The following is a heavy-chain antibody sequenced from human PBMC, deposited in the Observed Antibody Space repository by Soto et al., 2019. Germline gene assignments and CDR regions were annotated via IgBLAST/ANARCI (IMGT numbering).Heavy chain of an antibody. CDR2: MYNTGST. V-gene: IGHV4-59*01. Sequence: ASDTLSLTWTVSGGSISGYYWSWIRQPPGKGLEWIGYMYNTGSTVYNPSFKSRVTISGDTSKNQFSLKLNSVTAADTAVYYCARDLWGYCGTDCYPLDVWGQGTTVTVSS. CDR1: GGSISGYY. D-gene: IGHD2-21*02. J-gene: IGHJ6*02. CDR3: ARDLWGYCGTDCYPLDV.